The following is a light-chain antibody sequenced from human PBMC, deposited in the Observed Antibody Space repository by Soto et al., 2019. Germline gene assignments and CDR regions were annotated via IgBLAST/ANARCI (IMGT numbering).Light chain of an antibody. CDR1: QNLLYNNTYNY. V-gene: IGKV2-28*01. J-gene: IGKJ5*01. Sequence: EIVMTQSPLTLPVTPGEPASISCRSSQNLLYNNTYNYLDWYVQKPGQSPQLLIYFGSNRAPGVPDRFSGSGSGTDFTLKINRVEAEDVGTYYCMQALQSLTFGQGTLLEIK. CDR3: MQALQSLT. CDR2: FGS.